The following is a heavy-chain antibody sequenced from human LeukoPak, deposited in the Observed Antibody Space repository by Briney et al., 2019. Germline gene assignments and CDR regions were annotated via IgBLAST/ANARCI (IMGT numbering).Heavy chain of an antibody. J-gene: IGHJ4*02. CDR1: GGSTSSAGDS. CDR3: ARIAEPLYYFDY. CDR2: IYQSGST. D-gene: IGHD6-13*01. V-gene: IGHV4-30-2*01. Sequence: PSQTLSLTCAVSGGSTSSAGDSWSWIRQPPGKGLEWIGYIYQSGSTYYNPSLKSRVTISVDRSKNQFSLKLSSVTAADTAVYYCARIAEPLYYFDYWGQGTLVTVSS.